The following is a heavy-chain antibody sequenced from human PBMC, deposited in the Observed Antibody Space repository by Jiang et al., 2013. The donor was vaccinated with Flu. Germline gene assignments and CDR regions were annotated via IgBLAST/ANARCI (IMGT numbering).Heavy chain of an antibody. D-gene: IGHD3-10*01. CDR2: IYNSGST. Sequence: GSGLVKPSETLSLNCTVSGGSISSSTYYWGWIRQPPGKGLEWIGSIYNSGSTYYNPSLKSRVTISVDTSKNQFSLKVTSVTAADTAVYYCVRGPYGSGNWFDPWGQGTL. J-gene: IGHJ5*02. CDR1: GGSISSSTYY. V-gene: IGHV4-39*07. CDR3: VRGPYGSGNWFDP.